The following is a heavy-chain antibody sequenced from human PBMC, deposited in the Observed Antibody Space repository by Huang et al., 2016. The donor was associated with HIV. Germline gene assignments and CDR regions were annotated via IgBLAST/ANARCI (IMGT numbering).Heavy chain of an antibody. CDR2: ISPIFGTA. D-gene: IGHD5-18*01. J-gene: IGHJ5*02. CDR3: ARTAYSYGFRQGYNWFDP. Sequence: QVLLVQSGAEVRKPGSSVKVSCTAFGGTFSSYAISWVRQAPGQGLEWMGGISPIFGTANYTQKFQGRVTMTVDESTNTGYMELTRLTSEDTAVYYCARTAYSYGFRQGYNWFDPWGQGTPVTVSS. CDR1: GGTFSSYA. V-gene: IGHV1-69*13.